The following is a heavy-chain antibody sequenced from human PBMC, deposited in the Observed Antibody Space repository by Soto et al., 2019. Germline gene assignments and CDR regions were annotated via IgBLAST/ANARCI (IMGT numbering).Heavy chain of an antibody. CDR2: IRNKANSYTT. CDR3: ASGTFSLP. D-gene: IGHD3-3*02. CDR1: GFTFSDHY. V-gene: IGHV3-72*01. J-gene: IGHJ5*02. Sequence: EVQLVESGGGLVQTGGSLRLSCAASGFTFSDHYMDWVRQAPGKGLEWVGRIRNKANSYTTDYAASVQGRFTISRDDSKNSLYLQMNSLKTEDTAMYYCASGTFSLPWGQGTLVTVSS.